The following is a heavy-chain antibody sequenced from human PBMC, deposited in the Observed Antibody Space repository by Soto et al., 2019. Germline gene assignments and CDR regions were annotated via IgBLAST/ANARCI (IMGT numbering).Heavy chain of an antibody. CDR3: ARGYCSSTSCYVVYYGMDV. D-gene: IGHD2-2*01. CDR2: IDPSDPYT. CDR1: GYSFTSYW. V-gene: IGHV5-10-1*01. Sequence: PGESLKISCKGSGYSFTSYWISWVRQMPGKGLEWMGRIDPSDPYTNYSPSFQGHVTISADKSISTAYLQWSSLKASDTAMYYCARGYCSSTSCYVVYYGMDVWGQGTTVTVSS. J-gene: IGHJ6*02.